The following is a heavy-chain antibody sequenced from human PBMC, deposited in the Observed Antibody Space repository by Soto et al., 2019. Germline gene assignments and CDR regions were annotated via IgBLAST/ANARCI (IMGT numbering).Heavy chain of an antibody. CDR3: ARYPIVVPAASDY. Sequence: SETLSLTCTVSGGSISSGDYYWSWIRQPPGKGLEWIGYIYYSGSTYYNPSLKSRVTISVDTSKNQFSLKLSSVTAADTAVYYCARYPIVVPAASDYWGQGTLVTVSS. D-gene: IGHD2-2*01. CDR2: IYYSGST. V-gene: IGHV4-30-4*01. CDR1: GGSISSGDYY. J-gene: IGHJ4*02.